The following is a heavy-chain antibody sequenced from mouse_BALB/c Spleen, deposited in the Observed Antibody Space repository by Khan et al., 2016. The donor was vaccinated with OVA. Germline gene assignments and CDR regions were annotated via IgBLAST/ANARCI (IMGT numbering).Heavy chain of an antibody. D-gene: IGHD1-1*01. CDR2: VSTGGSYT. CDR1: GFTFSTYG. Sequence: EVELVESGGDLVKPGGSLKLSCAASGFTFSTYGMSWVRQTPDKRLEWVATVSTGGSYTYYPDSVKGRFTIPSDNAKNTLYLQMSGLKSDDTAMFYCTRLAYYYDSEGFAYWGQGTLVTVSA. J-gene: IGHJ3*01. V-gene: IGHV5-6*01. CDR3: TRLAYYYDSEGFAY.